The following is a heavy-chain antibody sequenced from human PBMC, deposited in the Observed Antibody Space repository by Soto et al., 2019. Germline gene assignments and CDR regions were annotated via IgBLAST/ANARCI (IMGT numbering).Heavy chain of an antibody. V-gene: IGHV3-48*02. Sequence: GGSLRLSCAASGFTCSSYSMNWVRQAPGKGLEWVSYISSSSSTIYYADSVKGRFTISRDNAKNSLYLQMNSLRDEDTAVYYRARPGVRRFWTPNCFDHWGQGPLVTVSS. D-gene: IGHD7-27*01. CDR1: GFTCSSYS. CDR3: ARPGVRRFWTPNCFDH. CDR2: ISSSSSTI. J-gene: IGHJ5*02.